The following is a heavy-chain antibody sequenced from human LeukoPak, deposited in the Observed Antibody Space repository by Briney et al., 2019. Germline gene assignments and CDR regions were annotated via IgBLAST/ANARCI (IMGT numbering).Heavy chain of an antibody. J-gene: IGHJ4*02. CDR1: GYSFTSYW. V-gene: IGHV5-51*01. CDR3: ARQKSYGDYALGY. D-gene: IGHD4-17*01. CDR2: IYPGDPDT. Sequence: GESLKISCKGSGYSFTSYWTGWVRQMPGKGLEWMGIIYPGDPDTRYSPSFQGQVTISADKSISTAYLQWSSLKASDTAMYYCARQKSYGDYALGYWGQGTLVTVSS.